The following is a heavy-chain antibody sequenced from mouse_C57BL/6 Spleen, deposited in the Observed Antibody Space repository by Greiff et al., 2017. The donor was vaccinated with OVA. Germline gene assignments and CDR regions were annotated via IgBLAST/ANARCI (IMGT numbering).Heavy chain of an antibody. Sequence: EVQLVESGPELVKPGASVKISCKASGYSFTGYYMNWVKQSPEKSLEWIGEINPSTGGTTYNQKFKAKATLTVDKSSSTAYMQLKSLTSEDSAVYYCARRIATDFDYWGQGTTLTVSS. V-gene: IGHV1-42*01. CDR3: ARRIATDFDY. CDR2: INPSTGGT. J-gene: IGHJ2*01. D-gene: IGHD1-1*01. CDR1: GYSFTGYY.